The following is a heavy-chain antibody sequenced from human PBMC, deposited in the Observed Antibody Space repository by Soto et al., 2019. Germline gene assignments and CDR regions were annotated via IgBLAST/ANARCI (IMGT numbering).Heavy chain of an antibody. J-gene: IGHJ6*03. V-gene: IGHV4-39*01. Sequence: SETLSLTCTVSGGSISSSSYYWGWIRQPPGKGLEWIGSIYYSGSTYYNPSLKSRVTISVDTSKNQFSLKLSSVTAADTAVYYCARHSHYDFWSGYIAPTDNYYYMDVWGKGTTVTVSS. D-gene: IGHD3-3*01. CDR1: GGSISSSSYY. CDR2: IYYSGST. CDR3: ARHSHYDFWSGYIAPTDNYYYMDV.